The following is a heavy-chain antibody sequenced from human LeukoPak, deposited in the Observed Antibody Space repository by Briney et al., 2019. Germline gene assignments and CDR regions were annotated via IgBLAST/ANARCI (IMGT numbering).Heavy chain of an antibody. Sequence: PGGSLRLSCAASGFTFSSHAMSWVRQAPGKGLEWVSGISGSGTTSYADSVKGRFTVSRDNSKNTLYLQMNGLRAEDTAVYYCAKDLVGSLPDCFDYWGQGTLVAVSS. V-gene: IGHV3-23*01. J-gene: IGHJ4*02. D-gene: IGHD3-10*01. CDR3: AKDLVGSLPDCFDY. CDR2: ISGSGTT. CDR1: GFTFSSHA.